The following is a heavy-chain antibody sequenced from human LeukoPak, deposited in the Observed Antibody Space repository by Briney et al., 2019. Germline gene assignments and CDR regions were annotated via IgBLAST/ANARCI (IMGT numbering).Heavy chain of an antibody. Sequence: GGSLRLSCAASGFTFSSYWMHWVRQAPGKGLVWVSRINSDGSSTSYADSVKGRFTISRDNAKNSLYLQMNSLRAEDTAVYYCARDSGFYFEQAFDIWGQGTMVTVSS. V-gene: IGHV3-74*01. J-gene: IGHJ3*02. CDR1: GFTFSSYW. CDR2: INSDGSST. D-gene: IGHD3-10*01. CDR3: ARDSGFYFEQAFDI.